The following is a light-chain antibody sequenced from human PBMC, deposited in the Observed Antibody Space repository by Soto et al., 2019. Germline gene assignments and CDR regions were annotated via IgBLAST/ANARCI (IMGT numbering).Light chain of an antibody. CDR3: QQYNKDSPGT. Sequence: DIQMTQSPSSLSASVGDRVTFTCRASEDISHFLAWYQQRPGEVPKVLIYGASILQSGVPSRFSGSGSGTEFTLTISRLQAEDVASYYCQQYNKDSPGTFGQGTKVEIK. CDR2: GAS. J-gene: IGKJ1*01. CDR1: EDISHF. V-gene: IGKV1-27*01.